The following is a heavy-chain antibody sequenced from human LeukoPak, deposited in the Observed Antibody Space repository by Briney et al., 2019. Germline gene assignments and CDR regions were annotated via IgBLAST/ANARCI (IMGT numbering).Heavy chain of an antibody. CDR3: ARVPPRYCSSTSCYTYYYYYYMDV. D-gene: IGHD2-2*02. CDR2: ISSSGGTI. CDR1: GFTFSDYY. Sequence: GGSLRLSCAASGFTFSDYYMSWIRQAPGKGLEWVSYISSSGGTIYYADSVKGRFTISRDNAKNSLYLQMNSLRAEDTAVYYCARVPPRYCSSTSCYTYYYYYYMDVWGKGTTVTVSS. J-gene: IGHJ6*03. V-gene: IGHV3-11*04.